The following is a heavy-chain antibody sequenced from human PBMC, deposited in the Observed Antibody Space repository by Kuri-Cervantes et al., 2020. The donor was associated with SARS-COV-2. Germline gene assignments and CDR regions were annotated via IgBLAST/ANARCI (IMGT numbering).Heavy chain of an antibody. CDR3: ARAVERVTGLLDHFDS. Sequence: GESLKISCAASGFTASSNYMSWVRRAPGKGLEWVSVIYSGGSTYYADSVKGRFTISRHNSKNTLYLQMNSLRAEDTAVYYCARAVERVTGLLDHFDSWGQGTLVTVSS. D-gene: IGHD3-9*01. CDR2: IYSGGST. V-gene: IGHV3-53*04. CDR1: GFTASSNY. J-gene: IGHJ4*02.